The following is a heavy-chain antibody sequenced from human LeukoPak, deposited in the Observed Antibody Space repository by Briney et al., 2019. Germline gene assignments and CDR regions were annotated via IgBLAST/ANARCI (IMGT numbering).Heavy chain of an antibody. Sequence: SETLSLTCSVSGGSISSSSYYWGWIRQPPGKGLEWIGEMYYSGRAYYNSSLKSRLSISVDTSWNQFSLTLSSVTAADTGVYYCARRRYYDSTGYLDWGQGTLVSVST. J-gene: IGHJ1*01. D-gene: IGHD3-22*01. CDR2: MYYSGRA. CDR1: GGSISSSSYY. V-gene: IGHV4-39*01. CDR3: ARRRYYDSTGYLD.